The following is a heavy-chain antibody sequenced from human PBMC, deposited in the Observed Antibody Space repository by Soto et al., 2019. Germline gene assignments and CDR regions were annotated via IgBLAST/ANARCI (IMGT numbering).Heavy chain of an antibody. Sequence: SETLSLTCTVSGGSISSYYWSWIRQPPGKGLEWIGYIYYSGSTNYNPSLKSRVTISVDTSKNQFSLKLSSVTAADTAVYYCASHHAIAAAGYYFDYWGQGTLVTVSS. D-gene: IGHD6-13*01. CDR3: ASHHAIAAAGYYFDY. CDR2: IYYSGST. V-gene: IGHV4-59*08. J-gene: IGHJ4*02. CDR1: GGSISSYY.